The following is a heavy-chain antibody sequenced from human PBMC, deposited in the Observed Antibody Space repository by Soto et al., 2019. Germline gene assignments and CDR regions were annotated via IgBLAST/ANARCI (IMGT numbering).Heavy chain of an antibody. J-gene: IGHJ5*02. CDR3: ERGRSIAAQFDP. D-gene: IGHD6-6*01. V-gene: IGHV3-30-3*01. CDR1: GFTCISYA. CDR2: ISYDGSNK. Sequence: GLSXRLSCSSSGFTCISYAMHWFRQAPGKGLEWVAVISYDGSNKYYADSVKGRFTISRDNSKNTLYLQMNSLRAEDTAVYYCERGRSIAAQFDPWGQGTLVTVYS.